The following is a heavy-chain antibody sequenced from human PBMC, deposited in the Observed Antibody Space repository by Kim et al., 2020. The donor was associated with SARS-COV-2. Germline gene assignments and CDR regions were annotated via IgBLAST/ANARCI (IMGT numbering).Heavy chain of an antibody. V-gene: IGHV3-7*01. CDR2: NPGGSAG. D-gene: IGHD3-10*01. Sequence: NPGGSAGYYVDAVKGRFTISRDNAKNTRYLQMNSLRAEDTAVYYCAKGESWGQGTLVAVSS. CDR3: AKGES. J-gene: IGHJ5*02.